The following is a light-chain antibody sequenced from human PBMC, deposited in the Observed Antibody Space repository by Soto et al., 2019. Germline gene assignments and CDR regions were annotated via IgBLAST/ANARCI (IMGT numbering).Light chain of an antibody. CDR2: GNS. J-gene: IGLJ3*02. CDR1: SSNIGAGYD. CDR3: QSYASSLSGSWV. Sequence: QSVLTQPPSVSGAPGQRVTISCTGSSSNIGAGYDVHWYQQLPGTAPKLLIYGNSSRPSGVPDRFSRSKSGTSASLAITGLPAVDDADYYCQSYASSLSGSWVFGGGTKLTVL. V-gene: IGLV1-40*01.